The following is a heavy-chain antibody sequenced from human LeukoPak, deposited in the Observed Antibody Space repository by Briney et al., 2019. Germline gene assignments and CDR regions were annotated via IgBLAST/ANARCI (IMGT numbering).Heavy chain of an antibody. CDR2: LSAYNGNT. CDR3: ARSQQLQTLYGMDV. J-gene: IGHJ6*02. V-gene: IGHV1-18*01. D-gene: IGHD6-13*01. Sequence: ASVKVSCKASGYTFTSYGISWVRQAPGQGLEWMGWLSAYNGNTNYAQKFQGRVTMTTDTSTSTAYMELRSLRSDDTVVYYCARSQQLQTLYGMDVWGQGTTVTVSS. CDR1: GYTFTSYG.